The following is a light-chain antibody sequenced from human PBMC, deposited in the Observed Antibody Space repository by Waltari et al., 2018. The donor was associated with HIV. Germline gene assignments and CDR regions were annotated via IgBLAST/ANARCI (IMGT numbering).Light chain of an antibody. CDR3: CSYAGSDTLV. CDR1: TLAREY. CDR2: KDN. V-gene: IGLV3-25*03. Sequence: SSELTQPPSVSVSPGQTARITCSGGTLAREYAHWYQQKPGQAPVVVIHKDNERPSGIPERFSGSSSGTTVTLTISGVQAEDEADYYCCSYAGSDTLVFGGGTKLTVL. J-gene: IGLJ3*02.